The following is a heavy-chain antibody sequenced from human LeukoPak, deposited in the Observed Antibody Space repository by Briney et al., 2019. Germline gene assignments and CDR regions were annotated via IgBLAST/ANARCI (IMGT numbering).Heavy chain of an antibody. CDR1: EFTFSNYW. CDR2: VKQDGSEK. V-gene: IGHV3-7*01. Sequence: AGGSLRLSCEASEFTFSNYWMRWVRQAPGKGLEWVANVKQDGSEKYYVDSVKGRFTISRDNAKNSLYLQMNSLRVEDTAIYYCTKSVVPAAYRYYFDYWGQGTLVTVSS. CDR3: TKSVVPAAYRYYFDY. D-gene: IGHD2-2*01. J-gene: IGHJ4*02.